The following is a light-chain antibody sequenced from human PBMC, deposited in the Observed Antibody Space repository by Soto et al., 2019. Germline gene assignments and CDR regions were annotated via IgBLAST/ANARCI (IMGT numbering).Light chain of an antibody. J-gene: IGKJ2*01. V-gene: IGKV1-39*01. Sequence: DIQMIQSPSSLSASVGDTVTIICRANQTFSGHLNWYQQKPGKAPKLLIYGASFLQSGVPSRFSGSGSGTDFTLTISSLQPDDSSTYYCQQSYRIPPTFGQGTKVEI. CDR3: QQSYRIPPT. CDR1: QTFSGH. CDR2: GAS.